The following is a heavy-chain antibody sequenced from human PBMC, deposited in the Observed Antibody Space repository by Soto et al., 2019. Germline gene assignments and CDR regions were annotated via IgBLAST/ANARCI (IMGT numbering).Heavy chain of an antibody. CDR1: GFTFSSYP. D-gene: IGHD6-13*01. J-gene: IGHJ4*02. V-gene: IGHV3-21*01. CDR2: IDSFSTYI. Sequence: VGSLRLSCAASGFTFSSYPVNWVRQAPGKGLEWVSSIDSFSTYIYYADSVRGRFTISRDNAKNSLYLQMHSLRAEDTAVYYCARDIAAAGRFDYWGQGTLVTVSS. CDR3: ARDIAAAGRFDY.